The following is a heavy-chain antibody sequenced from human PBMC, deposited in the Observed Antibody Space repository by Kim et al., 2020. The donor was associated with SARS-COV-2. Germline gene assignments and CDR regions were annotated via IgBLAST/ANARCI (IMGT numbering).Heavy chain of an antibody. CDR2: IYYSGST. J-gene: IGHJ4*02. Sequence: SETLSLTCTVSGGSISSYYWSWIRQPPGKGLEWIGYIYYSGSTNYNPSLKSRVTISVDTSKNQFSLKLSSVTAADTAVYYCASFGYSSGPYGYWGQGTLVTVSS. D-gene: IGHD6-19*01. CDR3: ASFGYSSGPYGY. V-gene: IGHV4-59*01. CDR1: GGSISSYY.